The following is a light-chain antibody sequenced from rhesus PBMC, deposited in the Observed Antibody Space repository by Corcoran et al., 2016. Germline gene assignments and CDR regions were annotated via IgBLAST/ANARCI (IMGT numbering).Light chain of an antibody. CDR1: QGIIRY. J-gene: IGKJ4*01. Sequence: DIQMTQSPSSLSGSVGDRVIITCRASQGIIRYLIGYQQKSGKAPKVLIYSASTLQNGVPSRFSGRGSGQDYTFPFSRLRPDDVAIYYCQQSFLTPLAISGGTKVAIE. V-gene: IGKV1-74*01. CDR2: SAS. CDR3: QQSFLTPLA.